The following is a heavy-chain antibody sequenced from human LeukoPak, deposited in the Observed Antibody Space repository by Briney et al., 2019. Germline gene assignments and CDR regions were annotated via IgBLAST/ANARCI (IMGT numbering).Heavy chain of an antibody. CDR2: IRYDGSNK. V-gene: IGHV3-30*02. Sequence: GGSLRLSCAASGFTFSSYGMHWVRQAPGKGLGGVAFIRYDGSNKYYADSVKGRFTISRDNSKNTLYLQMNSLRAEDTAVYYCAKDLGYSSSWYVGYFDYWGQGTLVTVSS. D-gene: IGHD6-13*01. J-gene: IGHJ4*02. CDR3: AKDLGYSSSWYVGYFDY. CDR1: GFTFSSYG.